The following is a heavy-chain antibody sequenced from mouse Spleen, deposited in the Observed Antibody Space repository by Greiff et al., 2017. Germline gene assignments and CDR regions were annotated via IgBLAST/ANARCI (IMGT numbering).Heavy chain of an antibody. J-gene: IGHJ4*01. V-gene: IGHV1-69*02. CDR3: ARSGLGGGMDY. CDR1: GYTFTSYW. Sequence: QVQLQQPGAELVKPGASVKLSCKASGYTFTSYWMHWVKQRPGQGLEWIGEIDPSDSYTNYNQKFKGKATLTVDKSSSTAYMQLSSLTSEDSAVYYCARSGLGGGMDYWGQGTSVTVSS. D-gene: IGHD4-1*01. CDR2: IDPSDSYT.